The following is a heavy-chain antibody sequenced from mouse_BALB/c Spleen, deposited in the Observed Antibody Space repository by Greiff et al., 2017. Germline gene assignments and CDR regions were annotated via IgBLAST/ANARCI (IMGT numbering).Heavy chain of an antibody. Sequence: VQLQQSGAGLVKPGASVKLSCKASGYTFTEYIIHWVKQRSGQGLEWIGWFYPGSGSIKYNEKFKDKATLTADKSSSTVYMELSRLTSEDSAVYFCARHEGGGKSLLRGDYAMDYWGQGTSVTVSS. D-gene: IGHD1-2*01. CDR2: FYPGSGSI. CDR3: ARHEGGGKSLLRGDYAMDY. J-gene: IGHJ4*01. V-gene: IGHV1-62-2*01. CDR1: GYTFTEYI.